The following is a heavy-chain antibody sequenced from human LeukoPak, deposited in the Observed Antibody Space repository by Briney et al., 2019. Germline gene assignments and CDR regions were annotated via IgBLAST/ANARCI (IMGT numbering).Heavy chain of an antibody. CDR2: IYYSGTT. J-gene: IGHJ4*02. CDR3: AREDYGGGYNY. V-gene: IGHV4-39*07. D-gene: IGHD4/OR15-4a*01. Sequence: EASETLSLTCTVSGGSISSSPYYWGWIRQPPGKGLEWIGSIYYSGTTNYNPSLKSRVTISVDTSKNQFSLKLSSVTAADTAVYYCAREDYGGGYNYWGQGTLVTVSS. CDR1: GGSISSSPYY.